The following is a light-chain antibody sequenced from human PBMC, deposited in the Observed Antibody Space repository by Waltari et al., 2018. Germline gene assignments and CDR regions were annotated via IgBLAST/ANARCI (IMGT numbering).Light chain of an antibody. CDR2: EVT. V-gene: IGLV2-23*02. Sequence: QSALTQPASVSGSPGQSITISCTGTSHDVGTYDLVSWYQQHPGNAPKLIIYEVTKRPSGGSNRFSGSKSGNTASLTISGLHTEDEGDYYCCSYSGDLSFGVVFGGGTKLTVL. CDR1: SHDVGTYDL. J-gene: IGLJ2*01. CDR3: CSYSGDLSFGVV.